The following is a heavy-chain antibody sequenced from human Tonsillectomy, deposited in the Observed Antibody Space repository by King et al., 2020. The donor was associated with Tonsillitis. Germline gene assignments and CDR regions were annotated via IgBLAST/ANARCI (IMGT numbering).Heavy chain of an antibody. J-gene: IGHJ6*03. CDR2: IYYRGKT. V-gene: IGHV4-39*01. D-gene: IGHD1-26*01. CDR1: GGSISSDSYY. Sequence: LQLQESGPGLVKPSETLSLTCTVSGGSISSDSYYWGWIRQPPGKGLEWTGSIYYRGKTYYNPSLKSRVTISVDTSKNQFSLRLSSVTAADTAVYYCARHPSWGAYYYYIDVWGKGTTVTVSS. CDR3: ARHPSWGAYYYYIDV.